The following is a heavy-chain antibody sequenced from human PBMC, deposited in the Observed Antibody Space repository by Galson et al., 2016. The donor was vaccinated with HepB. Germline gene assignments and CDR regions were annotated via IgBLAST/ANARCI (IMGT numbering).Heavy chain of an antibody. CDR1: GYNFTNYW. D-gene: IGHD3-9*01. V-gene: IGHV5-51*01. CDR3: ARQVEDYDILIGPPLYFDY. CDR2: IYPDDSES. J-gene: IGHJ4*02. Sequence: QSGAEVKKPGESLKISCKASGYNFTNYWIGWVRQMPGKGLEWMGIIYPDDSESRYSPSFQGQVTISADKSICTAYLQWSSLKASDTAMYYCARQVEDYDILIGPPLYFDYWGQGTLVTVSS.